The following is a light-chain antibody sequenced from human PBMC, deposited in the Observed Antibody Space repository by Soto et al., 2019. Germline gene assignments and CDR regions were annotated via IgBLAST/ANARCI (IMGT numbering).Light chain of an antibody. CDR3: QQYYSTPLT. V-gene: IGKV4-1*01. CDR2: WAS. J-gene: IGKJ4*01. Sequence: DSAVTQYPDALAVSLGERATINCKSSESVLYGSNNKNYLAWYQHKPGQPPKMLSYWASTRESGVPDRFSGSGSRTDFALTISSLQAEDVALYYCQQYYSTPLTLGGGTKVDIK. CDR1: ESVLYGSNNKNY.